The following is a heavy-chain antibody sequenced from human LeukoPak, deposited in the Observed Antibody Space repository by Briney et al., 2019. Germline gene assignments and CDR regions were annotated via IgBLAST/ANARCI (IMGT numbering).Heavy chain of an antibody. D-gene: IGHD6-6*01. CDR1: GDSISRRNYY. CDR3: ARGSAFDS. CDR2: IYISGST. Sequence: PSQTLSLTCTVSGDSISRRNYYWSWIRQSAGKGLEWIGRIYISGSTNYNPSLRSRVSISLDTSKNQVFLKVSSVTVADTAVYYCARGSAFDSWGLGTRVTVSS. J-gene: IGHJ4*02. V-gene: IGHV4-61*02.